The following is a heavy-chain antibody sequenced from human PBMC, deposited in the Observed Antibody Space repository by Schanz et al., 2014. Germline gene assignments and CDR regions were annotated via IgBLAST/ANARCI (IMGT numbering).Heavy chain of an antibody. J-gene: IGHJ5*01. CDR3: AKDVYRGYYSVSSDS. V-gene: IGHV3-30*02. D-gene: IGHD5-12*01. CDR1: GFTVSSNY. CDR2: VRFDGSER. Sequence: VQLVESGGGLVQPGGSLRLSCAASGFTVSSNYMSWVRQAPGKGLEWVAFVRFDGSERYYADSVKGRFTISRDDSKSTLHLQMNSLRAEDTALYYCAKDVYRGYYSVSSDSWGQGTLVTVSS.